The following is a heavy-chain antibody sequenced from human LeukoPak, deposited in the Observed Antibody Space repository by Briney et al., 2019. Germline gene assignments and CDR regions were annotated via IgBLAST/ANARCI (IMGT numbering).Heavy chain of an antibody. J-gene: IGHJ6*02. CDR3: ARDPLVRGDSFIYYYGMDV. D-gene: IGHD2-21*02. Sequence: SSETLSLTCTVSGGSISSYYWSWIRQPPGKGLEWIGYIYYSGSTNYNPSLKSRVTISVDTSKNQFSLKLSSVTAADTAVYYCARDPLVRGDSFIYYYGMDVWGQGTTLTVPS. CDR2: IYYSGST. CDR1: GGSISSYY. V-gene: IGHV4-59*01.